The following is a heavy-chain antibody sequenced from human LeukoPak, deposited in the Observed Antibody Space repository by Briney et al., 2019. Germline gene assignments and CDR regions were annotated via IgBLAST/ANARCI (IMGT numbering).Heavy chain of an antibody. J-gene: IGHJ4*02. CDR1: GGTFSSYA. Sequence: SVKVSCKASGGTFSSYAISWVRQAPGQGLEWMGGIIPIFGTANYAQKFQGRVTITADKSTSTAYMELSSLRSEDTAVYYCERDGGVLRYFGWLLDYWGQGTLVTVSS. CDR2: IIPIFGTA. D-gene: IGHD3-9*01. V-gene: IGHV1-69*06. CDR3: ERDGGVLRYFGWLLDY.